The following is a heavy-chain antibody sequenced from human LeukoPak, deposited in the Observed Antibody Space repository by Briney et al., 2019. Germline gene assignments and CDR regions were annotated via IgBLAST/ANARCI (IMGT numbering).Heavy chain of an antibody. CDR2: INHSGST. D-gene: IGHD1-1*01. CDR3: ARDSMFIQTGTTP. J-gene: IGHJ5*02. Sequence: SETLSLTCAVYGGSFSGYYWSWIRQPPGKGLEWIGEINHSGSTNYNPSLKSRVTISVDTSKNQFSLKLSSVTAADTAVCYCARDSMFIQTGTTPWGQGTLVTVSS. V-gene: IGHV4-34*01. CDR1: GGSFSGYY.